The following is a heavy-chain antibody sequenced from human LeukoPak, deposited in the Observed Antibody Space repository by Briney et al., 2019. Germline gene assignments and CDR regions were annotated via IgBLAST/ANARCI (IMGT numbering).Heavy chain of an antibody. J-gene: IGHJ4*02. Sequence: GGSLRLSCAASGFTFSSYVMHWVRQAPGKGLEWVAVISYDGSNKYYADSVKGRFTISRDNSKNTLYLQMNSLRAEDTAVYYCARDNSESYYDSSGYQDWGQGTLVTVSS. V-gene: IGHV3-30*04. D-gene: IGHD3-22*01. CDR2: ISYDGSNK. CDR1: GFTFSSYV. CDR3: ARDNSESYYDSSGYQD.